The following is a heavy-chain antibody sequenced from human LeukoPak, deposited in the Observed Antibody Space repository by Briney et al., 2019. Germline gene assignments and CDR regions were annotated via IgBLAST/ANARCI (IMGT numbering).Heavy chain of an antibody. D-gene: IGHD6-6*01. J-gene: IGHJ6*03. V-gene: IGHV4-39*01. CDR2: IYYSGST. CDR3: ASIAARLIFDYYYYMDV. CDR1: GGSISSSSYY. Sequence: PSETLSLTCTVSGGSISSSSYYWGWIRQPPGKGLEGIGSIYYSGSTYYNPSLKSRVTISVDTSKNQFSLKRISVTAADTAVYYCASIAARLIFDYYYYMDVWGKGTTVTVSS.